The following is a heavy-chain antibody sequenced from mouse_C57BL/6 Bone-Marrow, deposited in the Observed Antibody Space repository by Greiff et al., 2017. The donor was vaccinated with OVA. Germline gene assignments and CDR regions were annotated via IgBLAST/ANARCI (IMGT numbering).Heavy chain of an antibody. CDR1: GYTFTSYW. V-gene: IGHV1-74*01. CDR3: ASQLGIPWFAY. Sequence: QVQLKQPGAELVKPGASVKVSCKASGYTFTSYWMHWVKQRPGQGLEWIGRIHPSDSDTNYNQKFKGKATLTVDKSSSPAYMQLSSLTSEDSAVYYCASQLGIPWFAYWGQGTLVTVSA. CDR2: IHPSDSDT. D-gene: IGHD4-1*02. J-gene: IGHJ3*01.